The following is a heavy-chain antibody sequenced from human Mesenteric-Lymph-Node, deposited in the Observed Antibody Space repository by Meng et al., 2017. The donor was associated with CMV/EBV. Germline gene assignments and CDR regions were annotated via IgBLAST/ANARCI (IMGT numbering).Heavy chain of an antibody. CDR2: IKQDGSEK. D-gene: IGHD5-12*01. CDR1: GFTFSSYW. J-gene: IGHJ5*02. CDR3: AKDGGYSAYDPGWFDP. Sequence: GESLKISCAASGFTFSSYWMSWVRQAPGKGLEWVANIKQDGSEKYYVDSVKGRFTISRDTSKNTLYLQMNSLRTEDTAVYYCAKDGGYSAYDPGWFDPWGQGTLVTVSS. V-gene: IGHV3-7*01.